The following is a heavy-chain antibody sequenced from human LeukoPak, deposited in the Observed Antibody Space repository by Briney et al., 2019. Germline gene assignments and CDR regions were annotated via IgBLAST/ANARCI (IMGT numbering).Heavy chain of an antibody. Sequence: GGSLRLSCAASGFTFSSYSMNWVRQAPGKGLEWVSSISSSSSYIYYADSVKGRFTISRDNAKNSLYLQMNSLRAEDTAVYYCARVASSDIVVVPAVTVTTFTYWGQGTLVTVSS. V-gene: IGHV3-21*01. J-gene: IGHJ4*02. CDR1: GFTFSSYS. CDR2: ISSSSSYI. D-gene: IGHD2-2*01. CDR3: ARVASSDIVVVPAVTVTTFTY.